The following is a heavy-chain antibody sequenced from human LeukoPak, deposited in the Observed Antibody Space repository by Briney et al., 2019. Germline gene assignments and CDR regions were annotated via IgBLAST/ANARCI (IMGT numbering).Heavy chain of an antibody. CDR2: INPNSGGT. J-gene: IGHJ4*02. D-gene: IGHD3-22*01. V-gene: IGHV1-2*04. Sequence: ASVKVSCKASGYTFTGYYMHWVRQAPEQGLEWMGWINPNSGGTNYAQKFQGWVTMTRDTSTSTVYMELSSLRSEDTAVYYCAREVDPNYYDSSGYTAPDYWGQGTLVTVSS. CDR1: GYTFTGYY. CDR3: AREVDPNYYDSSGYTAPDY.